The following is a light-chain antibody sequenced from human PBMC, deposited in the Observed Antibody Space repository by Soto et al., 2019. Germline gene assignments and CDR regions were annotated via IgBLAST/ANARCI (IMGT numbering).Light chain of an antibody. J-gene: IGLJ1*01. CDR2: DVS. Sequence: QSVLTQPRSVSGSPGQSVTISCTGTSSDVGGYNYVSWYQNHPGKAPKLMIYDVSKRPSGVPDRFSGSKSGNTASLTISGLQAEDEADYYCCSYAGSYTYVFGTGTKLTVL. CDR1: SSDVGGYNY. V-gene: IGLV2-11*01. CDR3: CSYAGSYTYV.